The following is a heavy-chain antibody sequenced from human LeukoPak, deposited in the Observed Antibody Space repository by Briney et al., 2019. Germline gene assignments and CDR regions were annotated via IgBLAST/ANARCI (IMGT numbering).Heavy chain of an antibody. V-gene: IGHV3-66*04. CDR1: GFTVSSNC. CDR3: ASQARKGQYFDY. Sequence: GGSLRLSCAASGFTVSSNCMSWVRQAPGKGLEWVSVIYSGGSTYYADSVKGRFTISRDNSKNTLYLQMNSLRAEDTAVYYCASQARKGQYFDYWGQGTLVTVSS. J-gene: IGHJ4*02. CDR2: IYSGGST.